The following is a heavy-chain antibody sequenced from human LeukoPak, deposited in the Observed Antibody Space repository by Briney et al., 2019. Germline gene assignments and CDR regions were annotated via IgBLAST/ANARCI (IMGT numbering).Heavy chain of an antibody. D-gene: IGHD3-3*01. CDR1: GFTFSRNA. CDR2: ISSSSSYI. V-gene: IGHV3-21*01. Sequence: GGSLRLSCAVSGFTFSRNAMHWVRQAPGKGLEWVSSISSSSSYIYYADSVKGRFTISRDNAKNSLYLQMNSLRAEDTAVYYCARDRFLEWLSYDWGQGTLVTVSS. J-gene: IGHJ4*02. CDR3: ARDRFLEWLSYD.